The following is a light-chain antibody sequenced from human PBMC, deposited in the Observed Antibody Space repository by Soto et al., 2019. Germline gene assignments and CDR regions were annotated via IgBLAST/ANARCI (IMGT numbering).Light chain of an antibody. V-gene: IGLV2-23*03. Sequence: QSALTQPASVSGSPGQSITISCTGTSSDVGSYNLVSWYQQHPGKAPKLMIYEGSKRPSGVSNRFSGSKSGNTASLTISGLQAEDEVDYYCCSYAGSSTFYVFATGTKLTVL. CDR1: SSDVGSYNL. CDR2: EGS. J-gene: IGLJ1*01. CDR3: CSYAGSSTFYV.